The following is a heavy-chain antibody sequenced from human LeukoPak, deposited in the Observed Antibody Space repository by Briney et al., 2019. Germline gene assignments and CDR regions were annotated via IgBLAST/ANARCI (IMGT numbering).Heavy chain of an antibody. Sequence: GGSLRLSCAASGFTFSSYAMSWVRQAPGKGLEWVSAISGSGGSTYYADSVKGRFTISRDNSKNTLYLQMNSLRAEGTAVYYCAKAPYYYDSSGLLRIGYWGQGTLVTVSS. CDR2: ISGSGGST. D-gene: IGHD3-22*01. J-gene: IGHJ4*02. CDR1: GFTFSSYA. V-gene: IGHV3-23*01. CDR3: AKAPYYYDSSGLLRIGY.